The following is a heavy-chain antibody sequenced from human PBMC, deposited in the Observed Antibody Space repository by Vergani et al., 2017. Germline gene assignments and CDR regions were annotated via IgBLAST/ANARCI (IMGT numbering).Heavy chain of an antibody. V-gene: IGHV1-69*08. D-gene: IGHD3-22*01. J-gene: IGHJ2*01. CDR2: IIPIFGTA. CDR1: GGTFSSYT. CDR3: ARSGDSSGYDYWYFDL. Sequence: QVQLVQSGAEVKKPGSSVKVSCKASGGTFSSYTISWVRQAPGQGLEWMGRIIPIFGTANYAQKFQGRVTITADESTSTAYMELGSLRSEDTAVYYCARSGDSSGYDYWYFDLWGRGTLVTVSS.